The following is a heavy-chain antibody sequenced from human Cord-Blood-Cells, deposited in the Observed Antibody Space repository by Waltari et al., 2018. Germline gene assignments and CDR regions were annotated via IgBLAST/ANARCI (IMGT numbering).Heavy chain of an antibody. CDR2: VSGSGGST. J-gene: IGHJ3*02. D-gene: IGHD1-26*01. CDR3: AKEVGGGVSRAFDI. Sequence: EVQLLESGGGLVQPGGSLRLSCAASGFTFSSYAMSWVRQAPGKGLVWVSAVSGSGGSTFYAESVKGRFTISRDNSKNTLYLQMNSLGAEDTAVYYCAKEVGGGVSRAFDIWGQGTMVTVSS. V-gene: IGHV3-23*01. CDR1: GFTFSSYA.